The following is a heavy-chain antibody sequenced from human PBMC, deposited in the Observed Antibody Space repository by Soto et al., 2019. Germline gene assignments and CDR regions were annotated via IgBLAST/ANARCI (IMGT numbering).Heavy chain of an antibody. J-gene: IGHJ4*02. CDR2: IYPADSDI. V-gene: IGHV5-51*01. CDR3: GSIDYNPSLKSRVTISVDTSKNQFSLELSSVTAADTAVYYCARGSTFYYGSGSYYNVPNPPCFDY. Sequence: GESLKISCKASGYSFSSYWIAWVRQMPGKDLEWMGIIYPADSDIRYSESSEGHVTISVDKSISTAYLQWSSLKASDTAIYYCGSIDYNPSLKSRVTISVDTSKNQFSLELSSVTAADTAVYYCARGSTFYYGSGSYYNVPNPPCFDYWGQGTLVTVSS. D-gene: IGHD3-10*01. CDR1: GYSFSSYW.